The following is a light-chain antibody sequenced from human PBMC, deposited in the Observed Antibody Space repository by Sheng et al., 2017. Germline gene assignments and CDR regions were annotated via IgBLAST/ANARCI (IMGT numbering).Light chain of an antibody. CDR2: DAS. V-gene: IGKV1-33*01. CDR3: QQNDNLPPT. J-gene: IGKJ1*01. Sequence: IQMTQSPSSLSASVGDRVTITCQASQDISNYLNWYQQKPGKAPKLLIYDASNLETGVPSRFSGSGSGTDFTFTISSLQPEDIATYYCQQNDNLPPTFGQGTKVEIK. CDR1: QDISNY.